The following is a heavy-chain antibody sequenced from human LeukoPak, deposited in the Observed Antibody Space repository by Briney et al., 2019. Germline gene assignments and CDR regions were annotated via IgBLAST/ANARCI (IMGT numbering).Heavy chain of an antibody. D-gene: IGHD5-12*01. V-gene: IGHV1-2*02. CDR2: INPNSGGT. CDR3: ARSDIVATSPFDY. J-gene: IGHJ4*02. Sequence: ASVKVSCKASGYTFTGYYMHWVRQAPGQGLEWMGWINPNSGGTNYAQKFQGRVTMTRDTSISTAYMELSRLRSDDTAVYYCARSDIVATSPFDYWRQGTLVTVST. CDR1: GYTFTGYY.